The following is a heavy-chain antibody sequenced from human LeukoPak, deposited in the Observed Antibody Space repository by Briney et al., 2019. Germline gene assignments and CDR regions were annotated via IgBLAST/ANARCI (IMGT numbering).Heavy chain of an antibody. CDR3: ARGSPLSYYFDY. J-gene: IGHJ4*02. D-gene: IGHD2/OR15-2a*01. CDR2: IITSGDTT. Sequence: GGSLRLSSAASGFTFSTNSMHWVRQAPGKWLEWVSIIITSGDTTYYAGSVKGRFTISRDNSKNTLFLQMNSLRAEDTAVYYCARGSPLSYYFDYWGQGTLVTVSS. V-gene: IGHV3-23*01. CDR1: GFTFSTNS.